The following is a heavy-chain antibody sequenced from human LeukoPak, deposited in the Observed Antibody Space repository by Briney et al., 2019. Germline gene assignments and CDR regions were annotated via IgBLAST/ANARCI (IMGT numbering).Heavy chain of an antibody. J-gene: IGHJ5*02. V-gene: IGHV4-59*01. CDR3: AREDCSGGSCSFDP. Sequence: SETLSLTCTVSGGSISSYYWSWIRQPPGKGREWIGYIYYSGSTNYNPSLKSRVTISVDTSKNQFSLKLSSVTAADTAVYYCAREDCSGGSCSFDPWGQGTLVTVSS. CDR2: IYYSGST. CDR1: GGSISSYY. D-gene: IGHD2-15*01.